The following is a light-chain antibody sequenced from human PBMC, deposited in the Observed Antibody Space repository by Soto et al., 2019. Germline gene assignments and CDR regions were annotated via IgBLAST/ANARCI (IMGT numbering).Light chain of an antibody. V-gene: IGKV3-20*01. CDR3: QQYGSSPQYT. J-gene: IGKJ2*01. CDR2: GAS. Sequence: EIVLTQSPGTLSLSPGERATLSCRASQSVSSSYLAWYQQKPGQAPRLLIYGASSRATGIPDRFSGSGSGTDFTLTIRRMEPEDFAVYYCQQYGSSPQYTFGQGNKLEIK. CDR1: QSVSSSY.